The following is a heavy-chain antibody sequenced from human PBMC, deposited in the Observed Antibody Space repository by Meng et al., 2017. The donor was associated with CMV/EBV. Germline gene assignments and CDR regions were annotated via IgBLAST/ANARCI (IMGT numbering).Heavy chain of an antibody. J-gene: IGHJ4*02. D-gene: IGHD3-9*01. V-gene: IGHV3-9*01. CDR1: GFTFDDYA. CDR3: VKGTGYDILTGYFDY. CDR2: ISWNGGTI. Sequence: SLKISCAASGFTFDDYALYWVRQPPGKGLEWVSGISWNGGTIDYVDSVRGRFTISRDNARNSVYLLMDSLRLEDTAKYFCVKGTGYDILTGYFDYWGRGVLVTVSS.